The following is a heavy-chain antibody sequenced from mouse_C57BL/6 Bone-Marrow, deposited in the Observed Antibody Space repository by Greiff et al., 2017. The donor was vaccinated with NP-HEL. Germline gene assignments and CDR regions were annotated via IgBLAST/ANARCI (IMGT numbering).Heavy chain of an antibody. CDR2: ISSSGST. V-gene: IGHV3-4*01. Sequence: ESGPALVKPSQTVSLTCTVTGYSITNGNLCWNWIRPVSGSKLEWIGYISSSGSTDSNPSPKSRISITRDTSKNQLFMQLNSETTEVIATYYCASKSEYGFDYWGQGTTLTVSS. CDR3: ASKSEYGFDY. CDR1: GYSITNGNLC. J-gene: IGHJ2*01. D-gene: IGHD5-1*01.